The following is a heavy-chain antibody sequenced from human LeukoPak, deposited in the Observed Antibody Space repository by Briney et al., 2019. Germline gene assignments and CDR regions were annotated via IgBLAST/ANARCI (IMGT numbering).Heavy chain of an antibody. CDR2: IYYSGST. CDR3: ARRQQLGWEEGPNWFDP. V-gene: IGHV4-39*01. Sequence: SETLSLTCTVSGGSISSSSYYWGWIRQPPGKGLEWIGSIYYSGSTYYNPSLKSRVTISVDTSKNQFSLKLSSVTAADTAVYYCARRQQLGWEEGPNWFDPWGQGTLVTVSS. CDR1: GGSISSSSYY. D-gene: IGHD6-13*01. J-gene: IGHJ5*02.